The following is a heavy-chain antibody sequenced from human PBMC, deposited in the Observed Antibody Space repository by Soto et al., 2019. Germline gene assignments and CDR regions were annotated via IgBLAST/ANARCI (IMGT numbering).Heavy chain of an antibody. CDR2: ISRDGSNK. V-gene: IGHV3-30*04. CDR1: GFTFSRYA. Sequence: QVQVVESGGGVVQPGRSLRLSCAASGFTFSRYAIHWDRQAPGKGLVWVAVISRDGSNKYYVDSVKGRYTISRDNSKNTLYLQMNSLRDEDTAVYYCARSRNSAVADSFDFWGQGTLVTVSS. D-gene: IGHD3-10*01. J-gene: IGHJ4*02. CDR3: ARSRNSAVADSFDF.